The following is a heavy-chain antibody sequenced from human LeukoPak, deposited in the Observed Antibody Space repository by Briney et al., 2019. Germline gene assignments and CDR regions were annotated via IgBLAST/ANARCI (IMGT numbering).Heavy chain of an antibody. Sequence: SVKVSCNASGGTFSIYAISWVRQAPGQGLEWMGGVIPIFGTANYAQKFQGRVTITADESTSTAYMELSSLRSEDTAVYYCAREVGCSSTSCYPSYYFDYWGQGTLVTVSS. CDR3: AREVGCSSTSCYPSYYFDY. CDR2: VIPIFGTA. CDR1: GGTFSIYA. V-gene: IGHV1-69*13. D-gene: IGHD2-2*01. J-gene: IGHJ4*02.